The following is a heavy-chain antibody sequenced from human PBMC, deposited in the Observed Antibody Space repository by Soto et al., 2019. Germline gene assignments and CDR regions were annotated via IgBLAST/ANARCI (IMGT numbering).Heavy chain of an antibody. V-gene: IGHV3-9*01. D-gene: IGHD2-2*01. J-gene: IGHJ4*02. CDR2: ISWNSGSI. CDR1: GFTFDDYA. Sequence: TGGSLRLSCAASGFTFDDYAMHWVRQAPGKGLEWVSGISWNSGSIGYADSVKGRFTISRDNAKNSLYLQMNSLRAEDTALYYCAKANCSSTSCYQPFDYWGQGTLVTVSS. CDR3: AKANCSSTSCYQPFDY.